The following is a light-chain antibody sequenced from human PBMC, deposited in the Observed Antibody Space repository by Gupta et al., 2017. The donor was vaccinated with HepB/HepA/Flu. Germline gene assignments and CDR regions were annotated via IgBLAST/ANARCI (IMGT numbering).Light chain of an antibody. CDR1: RSDVGGSTY. V-gene: IGLV2-14*03. J-gene: IGLJ3*02. Sequence: QSALTQPASVSGSPGQSITISCPGTRSDVGGSTYVPLYQQHPGNAPKLMTSDVIHRPSGGRNRFSGSKAGNSASLTITGLKDEDEADYYCGTDTSSSTWVFGGGTKLTVL. CDR3: GTDTSSSTWV. CDR2: DVI.